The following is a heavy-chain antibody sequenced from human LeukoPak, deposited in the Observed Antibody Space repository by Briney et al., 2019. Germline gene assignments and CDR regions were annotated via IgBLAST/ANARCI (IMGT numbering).Heavy chain of an antibody. J-gene: IGHJ6*03. Sequence: ASVKVSCKASGYTFTSYYMHWVRQAPGQGLEWMGIINPSGGSTSYAQKFQGRVTMTRDMSASTVYMELSSLRSEDTAVYYCARGLWFGDPIMDVWGKGTTVTVSS. CDR2: INPSGGST. V-gene: IGHV1-46*01. CDR3: ARGLWFGDPIMDV. CDR1: GYTFTSYY. D-gene: IGHD3-10*01.